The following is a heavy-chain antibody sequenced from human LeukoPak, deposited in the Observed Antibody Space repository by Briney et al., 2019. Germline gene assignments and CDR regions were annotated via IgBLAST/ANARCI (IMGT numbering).Heavy chain of an antibody. CDR3: ARGDGYSSRWYEN. D-gene: IGHD6-13*01. V-gene: IGHV4-59*12. CDR1: GDSIDSYY. CDR2: IYYRGTT. Sequence: SETLSLTCTVSGDSIDSYYWSWIRQPPGKGLEWIGYIYYRGTTSYNPFLKGRVTISVDTSKNQFSLKLNSVTAADTAVYYCARGDGYSSRWYENWGQGTLVTVSS. J-gene: IGHJ4*02.